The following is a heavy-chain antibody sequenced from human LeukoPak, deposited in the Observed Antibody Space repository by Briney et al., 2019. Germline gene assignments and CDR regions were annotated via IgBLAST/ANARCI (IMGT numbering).Heavy chain of an antibody. D-gene: IGHD3-22*01. J-gene: IGHJ4*02. CDR1: GFTFSSYS. CDR2: ISSSSSYI. V-gene: IGHV3-21*01. Sequence: GGSLRLSCAASGFTFSSYSMNWVRQAPGKGLEWASSISSSSSYIYYADSVKGRFTISRDNAKNSLYLQMNSLRAEDTAVYYCARKGVGSSGYYWVWGQGTLVTVSS. CDR3: ARKGVGSSGYYWV.